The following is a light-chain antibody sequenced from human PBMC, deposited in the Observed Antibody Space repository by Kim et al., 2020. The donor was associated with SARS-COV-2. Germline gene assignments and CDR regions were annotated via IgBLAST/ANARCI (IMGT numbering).Light chain of an antibody. Sequence: GEPASISCRSSQSLLHTNGYNYVDWYVQKPGQSPQLLIYRGSTRASGVPDRFSGSGSGTDFTLEISRVEAEDVGVYYCMRALQTPRFGQGTKLEI. J-gene: IGKJ2*03. CDR2: RGS. CDR1: QSLLHTNGYNY. V-gene: IGKV2-28*01. CDR3: MRALQTPR.